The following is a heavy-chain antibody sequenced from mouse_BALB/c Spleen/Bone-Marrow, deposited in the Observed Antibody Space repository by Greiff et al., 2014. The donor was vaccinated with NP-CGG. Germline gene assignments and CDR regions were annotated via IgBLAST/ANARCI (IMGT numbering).Heavy chain of an antibody. Sequence: QVQLKESGPGLAAPSQSLSITCTVSGFSFTNYGVHWVRQPPGKGLEWLGVIRADGSTNYNLALMSRLSISKDNSKSQVFFKMSSLQTDDTAMYYCARITPATGAMDYWGQGTSVTVSS. CDR2: IRADGST. CDR1: GFSFTNYG. V-gene: IGHV2-9*02. D-gene: IGHD1-2*01. CDR3: ARITPATGAMDY. J-gene: IGHJ4*01.